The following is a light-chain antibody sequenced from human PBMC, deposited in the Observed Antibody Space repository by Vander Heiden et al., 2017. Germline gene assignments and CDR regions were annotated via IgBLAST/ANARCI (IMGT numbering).Light chain of an antibody. Sequence: DIQMTQSPSSLSASLGDRLTITCRTSQSLGVYLNWYQQKPGKAPNLLIYIASSLQTGVPPRFSGSGSGIDFTLTISSLQPEDSATYYCQQTYTTPQTFGGGTKVEIK. CDR2: IAS. J-gene: IGKJ4*01. V-gene: IGKV1-39*01. CDR1: QSLGVY. CDR3: QQTYTTPQT.